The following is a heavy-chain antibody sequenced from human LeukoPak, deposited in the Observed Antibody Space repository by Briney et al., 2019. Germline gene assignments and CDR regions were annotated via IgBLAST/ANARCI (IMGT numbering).Heavy chain of an antibody. D-gene: IGHD5-18*01. J-gene: IGHJ4*02. CDR1: GYTFTGYY. CDR2: IDPNSGGT. V-gene: IGHV1-2*02. Sequence: ASVKVSCKASGYTFTGYYMHWVRQAPGQGLEWMGWIDPNSGGTNYGQKFQGRVTMTRDTSITTAYMELSRLRSDDTAVYYCARGFGGDSYGAYFDYWGQGTLVTVSS. CDR3: ARGFGGDSYGAYFDY.